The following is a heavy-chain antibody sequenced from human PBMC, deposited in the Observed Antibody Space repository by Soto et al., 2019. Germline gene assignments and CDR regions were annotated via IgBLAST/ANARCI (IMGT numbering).Heavy chain of an antibody. Sequence: QVQLVQSGAEVKKPGSSVKVSCKASRDTFSSYAISWVRQAPGQGLEWMGGIIPIFGTANYAQKFQGRVTITADESTSTAYMELSSLRSEDTAVYYCARDGSGYRSRASPMDVWGQVTTVTVSS. D-gene: IGHD3-22*01. CDR2: IIPIFGTA. V-gene: IGHV1-69*01. J-gene: IGHJ6*02. CDR1: RDTFSSYA. CDR3: ARDGSGYRSRASPMDV.